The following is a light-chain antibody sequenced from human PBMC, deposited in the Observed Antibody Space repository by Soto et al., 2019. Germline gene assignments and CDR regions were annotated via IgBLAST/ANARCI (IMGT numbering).Light chain of an antibody. V-gene: IGLV1-47*01. CDR2: RNN. J-gene: IGLJ1*01. CDR1: TSNIGSNY. CDR3: ATWDDSLNGFYV. Sequence: QSALTQPPSASGTPGQGVTISCSGSTSNIGSNYVYWYQQLPGTAPKLIIYRNNQRPSGVPDRFSGSKSGTSASLAISGLRSDDEADYFCATWDDSLNGFYVFGTGTKVTVL.